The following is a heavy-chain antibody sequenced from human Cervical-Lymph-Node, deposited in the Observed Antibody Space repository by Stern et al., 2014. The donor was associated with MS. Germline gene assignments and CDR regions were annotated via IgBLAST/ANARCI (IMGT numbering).Heavy chain of an antibody. Sequence: VQLVESGPGLVKPSKTLSLTCTVSGDTISGGGIHWSRIAQNPGKGLEGIGHIYYSGKTYYNPSLKSRVTMSVDTSNNQFSLRLRSVTAADTAVYYCARRATYHEWKQIWGGLFDPWGQGTLVTVSS. CDR2: IYYSGKT. CDR3: ARRATYHEWKQIWGGLFDP. V-gene: IGHV4-31*03. CDR1: GDTISGGGIH. J-gene: IGHJ5*02. D-gene: IGHD5-18*01.